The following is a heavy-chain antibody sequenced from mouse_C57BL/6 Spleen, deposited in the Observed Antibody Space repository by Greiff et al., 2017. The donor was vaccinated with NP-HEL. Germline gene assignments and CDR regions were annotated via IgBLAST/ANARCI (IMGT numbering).Heavy chain of an antibody. CDR2: IYPGDGDT. V-gene: IGHV1-82*01. CDR3: ARSPSYYYGSSDY. D-gene: IGHD1-1*01. Sequence: QVQLQQSGPELVKPGASVKISCKASGYAFSSSWMNWVKQRPGKGLEWIGRIYPGDGDTNYNGKFKGKATLTADKSSSTAYMQLGSLTSEDSAVYFCARSPSYYYGSSDYWGQGTTLTVSS. CDR1: GYAFSSSW. J-gene: IGHJ2*01.